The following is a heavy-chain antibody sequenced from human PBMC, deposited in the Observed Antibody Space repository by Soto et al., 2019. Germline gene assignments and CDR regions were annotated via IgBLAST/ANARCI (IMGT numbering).Heavy chain of an antibody. CDR3: ARSPPRVRSSFDY. J-gene: IGHJ4*02. CDR2: IIPIFGTA. CDR1: GGTFSSYA. Sequence: ASVKFSCKASGGTFSSYAISWVRQAPGQGLEWMGGIIPIFGTANYAQKFQGRVTTTRDTSTSTVYMELSSLRSEDTAVYYCARSPPRVRSSFDYWGQGTLVTVSS. D-gene: IGHD6-13*01. V-gene: IGHV1-69*05.